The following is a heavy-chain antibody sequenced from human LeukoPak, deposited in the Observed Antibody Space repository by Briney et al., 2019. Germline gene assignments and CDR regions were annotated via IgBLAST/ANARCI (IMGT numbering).Heavy chain of an antibody. V-gene: IGHV4-61*01. J-gene: IGHJ4*02. CDR3: ARGARGGYANEYLLDY. D-gene: IGHD5-12*01. CDR2: IYYSGST. Sequence: PSETLSLTCTVSGGSISSSSYYWSWIRQPPGKGLEWIGYIYYSGSTNYNPSLKSRVTISVDTSKNQFSLKLSSVTAADTAVYYCARGARGGYANEYLLDYWGQGTLVTVSS. CDR1: GGSISSSSYY.